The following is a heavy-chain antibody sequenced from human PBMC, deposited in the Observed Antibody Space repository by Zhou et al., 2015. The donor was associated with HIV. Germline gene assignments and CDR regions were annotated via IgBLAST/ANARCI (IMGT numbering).Heavy chain of an antibody. D-gene: IGHD3/OR15-3a*01. V-gene: IGHV1-69*01. CDR1: GGTFSSYA. CDR2: IIPIFGTA. J-gene: IGHJ6*02. CDR3: ARAWHVGTPVGPGYYYYGMDV. Sequence: QVQLVQSGAEVKKPGSSVKVSCKASGGTFSSYAISWVRQAPGQGLEWMGGIIPIFGTANYAQKFQGRVTITADESTSTAYMELSSLRSEDTAVYYCARAWHVGTPVGPGYYYYGMDVWGQGTTVTVSS.